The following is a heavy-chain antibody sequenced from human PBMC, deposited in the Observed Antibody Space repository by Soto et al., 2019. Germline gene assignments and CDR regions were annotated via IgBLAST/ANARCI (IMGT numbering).Heavy chain of an antibody. CDR1: GGSFINHY. Sequence: QVQLQQWGAGLLKPSETLSLTCAVYGGSFINHYWSWIRQPPGKGLEWIGEINHIGITNYNPSLKSRATLSVDTFKKQFSLKLSSVAAADTAVYYCARGDILIGSRNWFDPWGQGTLVTVSS. J-gene: IGHJ5*02. V-gene: IGHV4-34*01. CDR2: INHIGIT. CDR3: ARGDILIGSRNWFDP. D-gene: IGHD3-9*01.